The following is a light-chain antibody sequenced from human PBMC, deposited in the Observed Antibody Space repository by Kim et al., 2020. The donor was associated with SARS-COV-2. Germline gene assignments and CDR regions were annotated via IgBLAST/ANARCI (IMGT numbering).Light chain of an antibody. CDR1: QSVTAPY. J-gene: IGKJ1*01. V-gene: IGKV3-20*01. CDR2: ATS. CDR3: QHYGTSWWT. Sequence: SPGESATLSCRASQSVTAPYVAWYQQKPGQAPRLVIYATSTRATGIPDRFSGSGSGTDFTLTVSRLEPEDFAVYYCQHYGTSWWTFGPGTKVDIK.